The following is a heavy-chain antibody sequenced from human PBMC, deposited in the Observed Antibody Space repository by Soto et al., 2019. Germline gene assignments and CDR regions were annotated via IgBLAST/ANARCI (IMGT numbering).Heavy chain of an antibody. CDR1: GDSVSSNSAA. Sequence: PSQTLSLTCAISGDSVSSNSAAWNWIRQSPSRGLEWLGRTYYRSKWYNDYAVSVKSRITINPDTSKNQFSLQLNSVTPEDTAVYYCARARIAVAGKSGLYYFDYWGQGTLVTSPQ. CDR3: ARARIAVAGKSGLYYFDY. V-gene: IGHV6-1*01. J-gene: IGHJ4*02. D-gene: IGHD6-19*01. CDR2: TYYRSKWYN.